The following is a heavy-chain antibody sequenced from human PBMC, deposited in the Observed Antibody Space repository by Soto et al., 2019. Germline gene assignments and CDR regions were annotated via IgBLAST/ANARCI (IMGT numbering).Heavy chain of an antibody. J-gene: IGHJ5*02. CDR1: GGSFSGYY. D-gene: IGHD7-27*01. CDR2: INHSGST. Sequence: SETLSLTCAVYGGSFSGYYWSWIRQPPGKGLEWIGEINHSGSTNYNPSLKSRVTISVDTSKNQFSLKLSSVTAADTAVYYCARGANFPWGSWFDPWGQGTLVTVSS. CDR3: ARGANFPWGSWFDP. V-gene: IGHV4-34*01.